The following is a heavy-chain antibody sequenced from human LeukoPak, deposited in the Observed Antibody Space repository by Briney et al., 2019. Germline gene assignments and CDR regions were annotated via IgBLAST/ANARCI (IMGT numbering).Heavy chain of an antibody. D-gene: IGHD2-15*01. Sequence: SETLSLTCTVSGYSISSGYYWGWIRQPPGKGLEWIGSIYHSGSTYYNPSLKSRVTMSVDTSKNQFSLKLSSVTAADTAVYYCARDRVVVVATDAFDIWGQGTMVTVSS. CDR2: IYHSGST. CDR1: GYSISSGYY. CDR3: ARDRVVVVATDAFDI. V-gene: IGHV4-38-2*02. J-gene: IGHJ3*02.